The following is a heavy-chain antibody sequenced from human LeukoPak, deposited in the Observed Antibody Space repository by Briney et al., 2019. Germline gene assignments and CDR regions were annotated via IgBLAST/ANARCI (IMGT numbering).Heavy chain of an antibody. V-gene: IGHV3-30-3*01. CDR1: GFTFSSYA. D-gene: IGHD6-19*01. J-gene: IGHJ4*02. Sequence: PGGSLRLSCAASGFTFSSYAMHWVRQAPGKGLEWVAVISYDGSNKYYADSVKGRFTISRDNSKNTLYLQMNSLRAEDTAVYYCARGFSIAVAGRFDYWGQGTLVTVSS. CDR2: ISYDGSNK. CDR3: ARGFSIAVAGRFDY.